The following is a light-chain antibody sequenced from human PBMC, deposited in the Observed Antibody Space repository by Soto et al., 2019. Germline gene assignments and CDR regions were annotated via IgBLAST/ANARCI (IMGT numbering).Light chain of an antibody. CDR2: AAS. J-gene: IGKJ1*01. CDR3: PQRYSSPPT. CDR1: QDIKHY. Sequence: DIQMTLYQSSLSASVGDRVTITCQARQDIKHYLNWYQQKPGKAPKLLIFAASSLQSGVPSRFSGSRSGPDFTLTISSLQPEDCATYYCPQRYSSPPTFGQVTKVDI. V-gene: IGKV1-39*01.